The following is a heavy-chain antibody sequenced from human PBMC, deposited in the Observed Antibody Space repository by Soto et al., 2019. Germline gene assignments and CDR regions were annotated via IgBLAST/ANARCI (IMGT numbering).Heavy chain of an antibody. D-gene: IGHD3-3*01. Sequence: SETLSLTCTVSGGSISSGDYYWSWIRQPPGKGLEWIGYIYYSGSTYYNPSLKSRVTISVDTSKNQFSLKLSPVTAADTAVYYCARVGYDSPRDPWGQGTLVTVSS. V-gene: IGHV4-30-4*01. CDR1: GGSISSGDYY. J-gene: IGHJ5*02. CDR2: IYYSGST. CDR3: ARVGYDSPRDP.